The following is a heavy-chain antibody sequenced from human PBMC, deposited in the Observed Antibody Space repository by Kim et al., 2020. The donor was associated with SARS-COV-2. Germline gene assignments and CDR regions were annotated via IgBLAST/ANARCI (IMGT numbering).Heavy chain of an antibody. CDR2: INHSGST. D-gene: IGHD3-22*01. CDR3: ARGHYYDSSGYRLFDY. J-gene: IGHJ4*01. V-gene: IGHV4-34*01. Sequence: SETLSLTCAVYGGSFSGYYWSWIRQPPGKGLEWIGEINHSGSTNYNPSLKSRVTISVDTSKNQFSLKLSSVTAADTAVYYCARGHYYDSSGYRLFDYWG. CDR1: GGSFSGYY.